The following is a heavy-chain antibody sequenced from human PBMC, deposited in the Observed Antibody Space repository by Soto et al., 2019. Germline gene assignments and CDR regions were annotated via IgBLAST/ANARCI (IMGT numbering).Heavy chain of an antibody. CDR2: ISWNSAST. J-gene: IGHJ6*02. CDR1: GFTYEDFA. V-gene: IGHV3-9*01. D-gene: IGHD5-18*01. CDR3: VKDFRRYTNGLDV. Sequence: EVQLVESGGGLVEPGKSLRLFCVVSGFTYEDFAMHWVRQAPGKGLEWVSGISWNSASTGYADSVTGRFTISRDNAKNSLYLQMRNLTGDDTAMYYCVKDFRRYTNGLDVWGPGTSVTVSS.